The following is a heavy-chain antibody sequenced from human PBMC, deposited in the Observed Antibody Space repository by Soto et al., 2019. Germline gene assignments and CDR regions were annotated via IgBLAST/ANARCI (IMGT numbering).Heavy chain of an antibody. CDR2: IYYSGST. J-gene: IGHJ5*02. CDR1: GGSISSSSYY. V-gene: IGHV4-39*01. CDR3: ASQLWSGYPNGFDP. D-gene: IGHD3-3*01. Sequence: QLQLQESGPGLVKPSETLSLTCTVSGGSISSSSYYWGWIRQPPGKGLEWIGSIYYSGSTYYNPSLKSRVTISVDTSKNQFSLKLSSVTAADTAVYYCASQLWSGYPNGFDPWGQGTLVTVSS.